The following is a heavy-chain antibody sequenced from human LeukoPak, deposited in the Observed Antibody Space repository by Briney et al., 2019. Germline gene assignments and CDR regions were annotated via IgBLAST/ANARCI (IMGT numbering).Heavy chain of an antibody. V-gene: IGHV4-39*07. CDR2: IYYSGTS. D-gene: IGHD6-19*01. CDR1: SGPISNGGYY. J-gene: IGHJ4*02. Sequence: SETLSLTCTVSSGPISNGGYYWVWIRQPPGKGLEWIGSIYYSGTSYYNPSLTSRVTISVDTSNNQFSLKLTSVTAADTAVCYCARAVMVAVAGGRFDYWGQGTLVTVSS. CDR3: ARAVMVAVAGGRFDY.